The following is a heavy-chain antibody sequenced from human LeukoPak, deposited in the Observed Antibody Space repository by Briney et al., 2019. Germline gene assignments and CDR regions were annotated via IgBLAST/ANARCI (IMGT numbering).Heavy chain of an antibody. V-gene: IGHV4-61*02. CDR2: IYTSGST. CDR3: ASVVVVPAAIVSDAFDI. J-gene: IGHJ3*02. D-gene: IGHD2-2*01. CDR1: GGSISSGSYY. Sequence: SQTLSLTCTVSGGSISSGSYYWSWIRQPAGKGLEWIGRIYTSGSTNYNPSLKSRVTISVDTSKNQFPLKLSSVTAADTAVYYCASVVVVPAAIVSDAFDIWGQGTMVTVSS.